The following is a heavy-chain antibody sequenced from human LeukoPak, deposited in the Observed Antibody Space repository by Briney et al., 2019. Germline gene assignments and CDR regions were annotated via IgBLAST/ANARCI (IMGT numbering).Heavy chain of an antibody. CDR1: GYTFPSYY. CDR3: ARDSDIFGSEY. Sequence: ASVKVSFKASGYTFPSYYMHWVRQAPGQGLEWMGIINPSGGSTSYAQKFQGRVTMTRDTSTSTVYMELSSLRSEDTAVSYCARDSDIFGSEYWGPGTLVTVSS. CDR2: INPSGGST. D-gene: IGHD3-3*02. V-gene: IGHV1-46*01. J-gene: IGHJ4*02.